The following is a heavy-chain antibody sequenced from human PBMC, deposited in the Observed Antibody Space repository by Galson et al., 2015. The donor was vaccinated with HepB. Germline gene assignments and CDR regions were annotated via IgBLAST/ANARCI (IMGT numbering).Heavy chain of an antibody. CDR1: GFTFSSYA. V-gene: IGHV3-23*01. CDR2: ISGSGGST. J-gene: IGHJ4*02. Sequence: SLRLSCAASGFTFSSYAMSWVRQAPGKGLEWVSAISGSGGSTYYADSVKGRFTISRDNSKNTQYLQMNSLRAEDTAVYYCAATYYGSGNSFDYWGQGTLVTVSS. CDR3: AATYYGSGNSFDY. D-gene: IGHD3-10*01.